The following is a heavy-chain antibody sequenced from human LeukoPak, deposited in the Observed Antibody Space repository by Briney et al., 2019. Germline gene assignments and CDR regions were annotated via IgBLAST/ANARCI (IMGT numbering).Heavy chain of an antibody. Sequence: GGSLRLSCAASGFTFSSYGMHWVRQAPGKGLEWVAFIRYDGSNKYYADSVKGRFTISRDNSKNKLYLQMNSRRAEDTAVYYCAKDLAGYYYYYYMDVWGKGTTVTVSS. J-gene: IGHJ6*03. V-gene: IGHV3-30*02. CDR2: IRYDGSNK. CDR3: AKDLAGYYYYYYMDV. D-gene: IGHD3-16*01. CDR1: GFTFSSYG.